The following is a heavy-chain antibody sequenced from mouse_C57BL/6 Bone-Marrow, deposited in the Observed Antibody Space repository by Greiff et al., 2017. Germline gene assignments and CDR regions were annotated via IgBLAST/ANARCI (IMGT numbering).Heavy chain of an antibody. D-gene: IGHD2-12*01. CDR3: TRALLSYYCAMDY. CDR1: GYTFTSYW. J-gene: IGHJ4*01. V-gene: IGHV1-5*01. Sequence: VQLQQSGTVLARPGASVKMSCKTSGYTFTSYWMPWVKQRPGQGLEWIGAIYPGNSDTSYNQKFKGKAKLTAVTSASTAYMELSSLTSEYSAVYYGTRALLSYYCAMDYWGQGTSVTVSS. CDR2: IYPGNSDT.